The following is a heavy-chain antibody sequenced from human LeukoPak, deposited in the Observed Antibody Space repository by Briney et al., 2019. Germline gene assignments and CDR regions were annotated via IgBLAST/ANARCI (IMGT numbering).Heavy chain of an antibody. CDR3: ARGPPYYDILTGYYNGDFDY. CDR2: IYYSGST. J-gene: IGHJ4*02. D-gene: IGHD3-9*01. Sequence: SETLSLTCTVSGGSISSGDYYWSWIRQPPGKGLEWIGYIYYSGSTNYNPSLKSRVTISVDTSKNQFSLKLSSVTAADTAVYYCARGPPYYDILTGYYNGDFDYWGQGTLVTVSS. CDR1: GGSISSGDYY. V-gene: IGHV4-61*08.